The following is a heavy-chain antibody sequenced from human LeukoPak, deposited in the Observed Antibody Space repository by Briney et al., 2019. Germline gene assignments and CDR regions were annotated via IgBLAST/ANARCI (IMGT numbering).Heavy chain of an antibody. D-gene: IGHD3-22*01. CDR2: MSSVSDST. CDR1: GFAFSSCS. V-gene: IGHV3-21*04. J-gene: IGHJ4*02. CDR3: ARAARGHNYDSYTYYFAY. Sequence: GGSLRLSCAASGFAFSSCSMNWVRQAAGELLEWVSSMSSVSDSTYSADSVKGRFTISRADAKTPLSLPMTRLRVEDTAVYYCARAARGHNYDSYTYYFAYWGQGTLVTVSS.